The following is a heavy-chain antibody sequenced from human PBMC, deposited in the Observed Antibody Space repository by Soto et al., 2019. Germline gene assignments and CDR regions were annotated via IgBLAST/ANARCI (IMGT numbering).Heavy chain of an antibody. D-gene: IGHD6-13*01. Sequence: PGGSLRLSCAASGFPFSSYGMHWVRQAPGKGLEWVAVIWYDGSNKYYADSVKGRFTISRDNSKNTLYLQMNSLRAEDTAVYYCARGGYSSSWYDGGYFDYWGQGTLVTVSS. J-gene: IGHJ4*02. CDR3: ARGGYSSSWYDGGYFDY. V-gene: IGHV3-33*01. CDR1: GFPFSSYG. CDR2: IWYDGSNK.